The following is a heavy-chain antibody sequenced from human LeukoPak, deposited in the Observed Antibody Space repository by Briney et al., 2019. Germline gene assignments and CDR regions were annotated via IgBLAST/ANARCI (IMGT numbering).Heavy chain of an antibody. CDR1: GFTFSSFA. CDR2: ISGSGVST. D-gene: IGHD4-11*01. J-gene: IGHJ4*02. CDR3: AKGGYSDYKVVY. V-gene: IGHV3-23*01. Sequence: GGSLRLSRAASGFTFSSFAMSWVRQAPGMGLEWVSAISGSGVSTYYADSVKGRFTISRDNSKNTLYLQMSSLRAEDTAVYYCAKGGYSDYKVVYWGQGTLVTVSS.